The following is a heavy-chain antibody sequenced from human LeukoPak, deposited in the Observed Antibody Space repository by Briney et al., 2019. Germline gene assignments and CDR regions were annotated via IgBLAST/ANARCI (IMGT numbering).Heavy chain of an antibody. Sequence: GGSLRLSCAASGFTFSTYSMIWVRQAPGKGLEWVSFISSSSSYIYYADSVKGRFTISRDNAKKSLFLQMNSLRAEDTAVYYCARGTMFPYYFDYWDQGTLVTVSS. CDR3: ARGTMFPYYFDY. D-gene: IGHD3-10*02. J-gene: IGHJ4*02. V-gene: IGHV3-21*01. CDR2: ISSSSSYI. CDR1: GFTFSTYS.